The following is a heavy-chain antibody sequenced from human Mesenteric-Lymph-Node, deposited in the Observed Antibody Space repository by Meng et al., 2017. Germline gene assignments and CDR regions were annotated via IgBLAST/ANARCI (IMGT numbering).Heavy chain of an antibody. CDR1: GFTFSSYE. Sequence: GGSLRLSCAASGFTFSSYEMNWVRQAPGKGLEWVSYISSSGSTIYYADSVRGRFTISRDNSKNIVYLQMNNLRAEDTGVYYCTKRFCRDGDCCAFDYWGRGTLVTVSS. CDR2: ISSSGSTI. J-gene: IGHJ4*02. D-gene: IGHD2-21*01. V-gene: IGHV3-48*03. CDR3: TKRFCRDGDCCAFDY.